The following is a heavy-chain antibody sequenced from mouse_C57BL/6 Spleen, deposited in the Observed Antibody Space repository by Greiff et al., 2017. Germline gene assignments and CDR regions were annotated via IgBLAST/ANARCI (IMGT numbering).Heavy chain of an antibody. J-gene: IGHJ4*01. CDR2: INYDGSST. Sequence: EVKLVESEGGLVQPGSSMKLSCTASGFTFSDYYMAWVRQVPEKGLEWVANINYDGSSTYYLDSLKSRFIISRDNAKNILYLQMSSLKSEDTATYYCARADHYYAMDYWGQGTSVTVSS. CDR3: ARADHYYAMDY. V-gene: IGHV5-16*01. CDR1: GFTFSDYY.